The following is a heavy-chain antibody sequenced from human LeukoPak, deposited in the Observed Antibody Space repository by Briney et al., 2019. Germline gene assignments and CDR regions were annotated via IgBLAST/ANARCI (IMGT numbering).Heavy chain of an antibody. CDR1: GGSISSYY. J-gene: IGHJ4*02. Sequence: PSETLSLTCTVSGGSISSYYWSWIRQPPGKGLEWIGYIYYSGSTNHNPSLKSRVTISVDTSKNQFSLKLSSVTAADTAVYYCARDWTGTNPGYFDYWGQGTLVTVSS. D-gene: IGHD3/OR15-3a*01. CDR2: IYYSGST. CDR3: ARDWTGTNPGYFDY. V-gene: IGHV4-59*01.